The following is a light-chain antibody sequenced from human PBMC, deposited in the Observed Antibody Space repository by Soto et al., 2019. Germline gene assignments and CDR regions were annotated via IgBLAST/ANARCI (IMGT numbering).Light chain of an antibody. J-gene: IGKJ1*01. CDR1: QSVSSH. V-gene: IGKV3D-15*01. CDR2: GAS. Sequence: EIVMTQSPATLSVSPGEGATVSCMASQSVSSHLAWYQHKPGQAPRLLIYGASLVATGTPDRFSGSGSGTDFTLTISRLEPEDLAVYYCQHYDNGVWTFGQGTKVDNK. CDR3: QHYDNGVWT.